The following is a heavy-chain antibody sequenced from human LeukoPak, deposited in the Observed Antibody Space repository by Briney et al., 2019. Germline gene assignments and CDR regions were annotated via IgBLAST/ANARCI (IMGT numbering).Heavy chain of an antibody. D-gene: IGHD6-19*01. V-gene: IGHV3-23*01. J-gene: IGHJ4*01. Sequence: GGSLRLSCAASGFTFSNSAMSWVRQAPGKGLEWVSTLSGSGITTYYADSVTGRFTISRGNSKNTLYLQMNSLRAEDTAVYYCAKGIYSSGWSYFDYWGHGTLVTVSS. CDR3: AKGIYSSGWSYFDY. CDR2: LSGSGITT. CDR1: GFTFSNSA.